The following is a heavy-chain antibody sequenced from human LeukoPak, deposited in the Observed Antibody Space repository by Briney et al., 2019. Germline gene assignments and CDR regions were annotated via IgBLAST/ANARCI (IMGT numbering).Heavy chain of an antibody. V-gene: IGHV4-39*01. CDR1: GGSISSSSYY. CDR3: ARRNIQLWKDFDY. CDR2: IYYSGST. D-gene: IGHD5-18*01. Sequence: PSETLSLTCTVSGGSISSSSYYWGWIRQPPGKGLEWIGSIYYSGSTYYNPSLKSRVTISVDTSKNQFSLKLSSVTAADTAVYYCARRNIQLWKDFDYWGQGTLVTVSS. J-gene: IGHJ4*02.